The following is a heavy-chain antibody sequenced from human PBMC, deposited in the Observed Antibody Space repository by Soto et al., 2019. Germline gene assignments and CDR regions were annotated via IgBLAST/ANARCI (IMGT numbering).Heavy chain of an antibody. V-gene: IGHV1-3*01. CDR3: ARGALWFGEFADI. CDR1: GYTFTSYA. CDR2: INAGNGNT. D-gene: IGHD3-10*01. J-gene: IGHJ3*02. Sequence: QVQLVQSGAEVKKPGASVKVSCKASGYTFTSYAMHWVRQAPGQRLEWMGWINAGNGNTKYSQKFQGRVTITRVTCASTAYMELSSLRSEDTAVYYCARGALWFGEFADIWGQGTMVTVSS.